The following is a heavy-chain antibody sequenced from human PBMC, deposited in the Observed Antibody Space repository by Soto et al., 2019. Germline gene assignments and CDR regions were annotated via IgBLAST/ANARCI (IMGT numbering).Heavy chain of an antibody. CDR3: ARGWGYCSSTSCYVYYYYGMDV. CDR1: GDSVSSNSAA. J-gene: IGHJ6*02. CDR2: TYYRSKWYN. D-gene: IGHD2-2*01. V-gene: IGHV6-1*01. Sequence: SQTLSLTCAISGDSVSSNSAAWNWIRQSPSRGLEWLGRTYYRSKWYNDYAVSVKSRITINPDTSKNQFSLQLNSVTPEDTAVYYCARGWGYCSSTSCYVYYYYGMDVWGQGXTVTAP.